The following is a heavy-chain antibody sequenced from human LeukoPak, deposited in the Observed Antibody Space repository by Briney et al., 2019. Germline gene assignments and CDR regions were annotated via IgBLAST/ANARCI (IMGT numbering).Heavy chain of an antibody. CDR1: GGSTSSSNW. J-gene: IGHJ4*02. CDR2: IYHSGST. V-gene: IGHV4-4*02. Sequence: PSGTLSLTCAVSGGSTSSSNWWSWVRQPPGKGLEWIGEIYHSGSTNYNPSLKSRVTISVDKSKNQFSLKLSSVTAADTAVYYCARGLPMVRGVVFDYWGQGTLVTVSS. D-gene: IGHD3-10*01. CDR3: ARGLPMVRGVVFDY.